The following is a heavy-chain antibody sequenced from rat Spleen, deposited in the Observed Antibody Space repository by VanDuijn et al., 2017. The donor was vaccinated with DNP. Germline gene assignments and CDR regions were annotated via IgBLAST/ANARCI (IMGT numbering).Heavy chain of an antibody. V-gene: IGHV3-1*01. Sequence: EVQLQESGPGLVKPSQSLSLTCSVTGYSITSNYWGWIRKFPGNKMEYIGHISYSGSTNYNPSLKSRFSITRDTSKNQFFLHFNSVTTEDTATYYCARGTMGIATWYFAYWGQGVMVTVSS. CDR1: GYSITSNY. J-gene: IGHJ2*01. D-gene: IGHD1-9*01. CDR2: ISYSGST. CDR3: ARGTMGIATWYFAY.